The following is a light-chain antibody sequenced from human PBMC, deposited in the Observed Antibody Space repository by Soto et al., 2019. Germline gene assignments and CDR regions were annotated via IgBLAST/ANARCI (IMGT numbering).Light chain of an antibody. CDR3: MQGTHGPHT. Sequence: DVVMTQSPLSLAVTLGQPASISCRSSQSLVHNNGNTYLAWFQQRPGQSPRRLIYQVSNRDSGVPDRFSGSGSGTDFTLKISRVEAEDFGVYHCMQGTHGPHTFGQGTRLEIK. CDR2: QVS. J-gene: IGKJ5*01. CDR1: QSLVHNNGNTY. V-gene: IGKV2-30*02.